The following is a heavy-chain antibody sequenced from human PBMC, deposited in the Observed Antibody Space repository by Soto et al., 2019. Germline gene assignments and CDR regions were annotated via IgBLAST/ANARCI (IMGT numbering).Heavy chain of an antibody. J-gene: IGHJ4*02. Sequence: PSETLSLTCTVPGCSISSYYWSWIRQPPGKGLEWIGYIYYSGSTNYNPSLKSRVTISVDTSKNQFSLKLSSVTAADTAVYYCAAQEGGIAAAAQQFDYWGQGTLVTVSS. V-gene: IGHV4-59*01. D-gene: IGHD6-13*01. CDR3: AAQEGGIAAAAQQFDY. CDR2: IYYSGST. CDR1: GCSISSYY.